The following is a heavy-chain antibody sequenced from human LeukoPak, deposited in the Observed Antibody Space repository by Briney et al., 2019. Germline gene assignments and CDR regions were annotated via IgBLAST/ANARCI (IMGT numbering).Heavy chain of an antibody. Sequence: GGSLRLSCAASGFTFSSYSMNWVRQAPGKGLEWVSSISSSSSYIYYADSVKGRFPISRDNDKNSLYLQMNSLRAEDTAVYYCARSVSSTSWEFDYWGQGTLVTVSS. V-gene: IGHV3-21*01. CDR1: GFTFSSYS. CDR3: ARSVSSTSWEFDY. CDR2: ISSSSSYI. D-gene: IGHD2-2*01. J-gene: IGHJ4*02.